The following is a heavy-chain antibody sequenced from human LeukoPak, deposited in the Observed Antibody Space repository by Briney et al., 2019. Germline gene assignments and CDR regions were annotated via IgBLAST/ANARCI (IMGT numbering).Heavy chain of an antibody. Sequence: GGSLRLSCAVSGFTFSSYWMHWVRQAPGKGLVWVSRINSDGSSTSYADSVKGRFTISRDNAKNTLYLQMNSLRAEDTAVYYCARDRQQLVNHYFDYWGQGTLVTVSS. D-gene: IGHD6-13*01. CDR2: INSDGSST. J-gene: IGHJ4*02. V-gene: IGHV3-74*01. CDR3: ARDRQQLVNHYFDY. CDR1: GFTFSSYW.